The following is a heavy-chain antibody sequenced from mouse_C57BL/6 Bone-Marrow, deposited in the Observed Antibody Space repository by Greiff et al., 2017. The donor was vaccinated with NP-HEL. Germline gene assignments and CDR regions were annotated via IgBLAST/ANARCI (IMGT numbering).Heavy chain of an antibody. Sequence: VQLQQSGAELVRPGSSVKLSCKASGYTFTSYWMDWVKQRPGQGLEWIGNIYPSDSETHYNQKFKDKATLPVDKSSSTAYMQLSSLTSEDSAVYYCARGGWLLRGYYAMDYWGQGTSVTVSS. CDR2: IYPSDSET. CDR3: ARGGWLLRGYYAMDY. CDR1: GYTFTSYW. D-gene: IGHD2-3*01. V-gene: IGHV1-61*01. J-gene: IGHJ4*01.